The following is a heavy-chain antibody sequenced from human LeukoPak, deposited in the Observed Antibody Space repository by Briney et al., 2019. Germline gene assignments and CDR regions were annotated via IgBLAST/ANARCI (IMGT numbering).Heavy chain of an antibody. CDR1: GFVFSASY. J-gene: IGHJ5*01. Sequence: GGSLSLSCAASGFVFSASYMSWVRKAPGKGLEWVATIKPDGSEKYHVDSVSGRFTISRDYTNDSLFLQMNSLRVDDTAVYYCVRGGTYWTVSWGQGTLVNVS. V-gene: IGHV3-7*01. CDR2: IKPDGSEK. CDR3: VRGGTYWTVS.